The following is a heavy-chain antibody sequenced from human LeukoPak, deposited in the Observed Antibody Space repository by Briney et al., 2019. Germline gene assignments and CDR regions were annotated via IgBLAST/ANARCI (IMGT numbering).Heavy chain of an antibody. J-gene: IGHJ3*01. CDR3: TAETDAFDF. CDR1: GFTFSDYA. Sequence: GGSLRLSCAASGFTFSDYAMHWVRQAPGKGREWVAFISYDGSDRFYGDSVKGRFTISRDNSKSTLYLQMNSLRAEDTAVYYCTAETDAFDFWGQGTMVTVSS. V-gene: IGHV3-30-3*01. CDR2: ISYDGSDR.